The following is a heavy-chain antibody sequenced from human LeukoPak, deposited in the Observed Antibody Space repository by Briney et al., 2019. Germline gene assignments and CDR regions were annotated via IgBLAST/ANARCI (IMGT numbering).Heavy chain of an antibody. CDR3: ARYGSSWDLDY. D-gene: IGHD6-13*01. CDR2: MNQDGSEK. V-gene: IGHV3-7*05. Sequence: GGSLRLSCAASGFAFSSYWMSWVRQAPGKGLEWVANMNQDGSEKYYVDSVKGRFTISRDNAKNSLYLQMNSLRVEDAAVHYCARYGSSWDLDYWGQGTLVTVSS. J-gene: IGHJ4*02. CDR1: GFAFSSYW.